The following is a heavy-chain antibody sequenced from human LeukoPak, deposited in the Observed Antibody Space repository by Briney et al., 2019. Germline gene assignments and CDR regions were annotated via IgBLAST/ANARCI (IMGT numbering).Heavy chain of an antibody. CDR2: INAGNGNT. CDR1: GYTFTSYA. Sequence: ASAKVSCKASGYTFTSYAMHWVRQAPGQRLEWMGWINAGNGNTKYSQKFQGRVTITRDTSASTAYMELSSLRSEDTAVYYCARDEGRWLVLGYFDYWGQGTLVTVSS. D-gene: IGHD6-19*01. V-gene: IGHV1-3*01. J-gene: IGHJ4*02. CDR3: ARDEGRWLVLGYFDY.